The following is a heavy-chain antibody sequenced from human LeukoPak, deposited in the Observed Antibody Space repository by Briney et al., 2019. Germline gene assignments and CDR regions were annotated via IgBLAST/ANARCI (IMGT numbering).Heavy chain of an antibody. CDR3: ARAGVNYYYYMDV. V-gene: IGHV1-2*02. J-gene: IGHJ6*03. CDR2: INPNSGGT. CDR1: GYTFTGNY. Sequence: ASVKVSCKASGYTFTGNYMHWVRQAPGQGLEWMGWINPNSGGTNYAQKFQGRVTMTRDTSIGTAYMELNRLRSDDTAVYYCARAGVNYYYYMDVWGKGTTVTISS. D-gene: IGHD3-10*01.